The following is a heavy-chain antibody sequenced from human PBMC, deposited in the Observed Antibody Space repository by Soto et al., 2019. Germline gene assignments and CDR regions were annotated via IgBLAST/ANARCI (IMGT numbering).Heavy chain of an antibody. CDR3: AQLGLMTFSHKHYFNH. D-gene: IGHD3-16*01. V-gene: IGHV3-23*01. CDR2: IKSDGTST. CDR1: GFSVDNYG. J-gene: IGHJ4*02. Sequence: PWCCLRLCCVASGFSVDNYGMSWVRQAPGEGLEWVSAIKSDGTSTYYAASVEDRFTISRDNSKNTLYLQLNSLRAEDTAVYYCAQLGLMTFSHKHYFNHWGRGTLVTVSS.